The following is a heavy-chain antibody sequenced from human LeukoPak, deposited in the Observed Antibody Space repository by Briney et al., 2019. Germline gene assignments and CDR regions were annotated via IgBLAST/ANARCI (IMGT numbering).Heavy chain of an antibody. CDR2: IYYSGST. CDR3: ASDSSGWVSFGY. J-gene: IGHJ4*02. CDR1: GGSISSSSYY. D-gene: IGHD6-19*01. Sequence: SETLSLTCTVSGGSISSSSYYWGWIRQPPGKGLEWIGSIYYSGSTYYNPSLKSRVTISVDTSKNQFSLKLSSVTAADTAVYYCASDSSGWVSFGYWGQGTLVTVSS. V-gene: IGHV4-39*07.